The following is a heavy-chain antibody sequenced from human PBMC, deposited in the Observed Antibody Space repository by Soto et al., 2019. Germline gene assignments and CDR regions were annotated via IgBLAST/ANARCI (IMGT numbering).Heavy chain of an antibody. J-gene: IGHJ5*02. V-gene: IGHV4-31*03. Sequence: ASETLSLTCTVSGGSISSGGYYWSWIRQHPGKGLEWIGYIYYSGSTYYNPSLKSRVTISVDTSKNQFSLKLSSVTAADTAVYYCARDYGDYSNWFDPWGQGTLVTVSS. CDR3: ARDYGDYSNWFDP. D-gene: IGHD4-17*01. CDR2: IYYSGST. CDR1: GGSISSGGYY.